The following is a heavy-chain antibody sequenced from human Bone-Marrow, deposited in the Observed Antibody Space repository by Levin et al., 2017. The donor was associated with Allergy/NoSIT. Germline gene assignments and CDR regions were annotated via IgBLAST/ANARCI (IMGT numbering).Heavy chain of an antibody. J-gene: IGHJ4*02. CDR3: ARETDDYNFVLEY. Sequence: GESLKISCKASGFTFSQQTIGWVRQAPGQGLEWMGWTIPYNGNTKYAQKFQGRVTLTTDASTSTAYMELRSLRSDDTAVYYCARETDDYNFVLEYWGQGTLITVAS. V-gene: IGHV1-18*01. CDR1: GFTFSQQT. CDR2: TIPYNGNT. D-gene: IGHD5-24*01.